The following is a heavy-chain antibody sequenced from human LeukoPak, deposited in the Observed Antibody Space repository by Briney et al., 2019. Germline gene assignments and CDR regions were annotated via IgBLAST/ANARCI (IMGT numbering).Heavy chain of an antibody. CDR3: ARDFYPFGPGDY. D-gene: IGHD3-10*01. J-gene: IGHJ4*02. CDR2: ISAYNGNS. Sequence: ASVKVSCKASGYTFTSYGISWVRQAPGQGREWMGWISAYNGNSNYAQKLQGRVTMTTDTSTSKAYMELRSLRSDDTAVYYCARDFYPFGPGDYWGQGTMVTVSS. V-gene: IGHV1-18*01. CDR1: GYTFTSYG.